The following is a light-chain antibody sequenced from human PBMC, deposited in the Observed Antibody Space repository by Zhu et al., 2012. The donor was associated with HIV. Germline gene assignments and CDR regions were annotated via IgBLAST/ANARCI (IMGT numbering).Light chain of an antibody. CDR1: QSVSSNY. CDR2: GAS. J-gene: IGKJ1*01. V-gene: IGKV3-20*01. CDR3: HQYDNSWT. Sequence: EIVLTQSPGTLSLSPGDRATLACRASQSVSSNYLIWYQQKPGQAPRPLIYGASGRASGVPDRFSGSGSGTDFTLSISRLEPEDFAVYYCHQYDNSWTFGQGTKVEIK.